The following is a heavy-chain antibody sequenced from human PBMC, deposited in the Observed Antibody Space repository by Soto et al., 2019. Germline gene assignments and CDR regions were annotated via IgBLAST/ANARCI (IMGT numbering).Heavy chain of an antibody. CDR2: SYYSGST. Sequence: TSETLSLTCTASGGYISNYYWSWIRQPPGKGLEWIGYSYYSGSTNYNPSLKRRVTISVDTSNNQFSLKLSSVTAADTAVDYCERVPYYVRGSYRYTGFYYGRNAWRKGNTVTLS. CDR3: ERVPYYVRGSYRYTGFYYGRNA. V-gene: IGHV4-59*01. J-gene: IGHJ6*04. CDR1: GGYISNYY. D-gene: IGHD3-16*02.